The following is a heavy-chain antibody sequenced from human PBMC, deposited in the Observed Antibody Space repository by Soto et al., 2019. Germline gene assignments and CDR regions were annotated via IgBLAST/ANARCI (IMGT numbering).Heavy chain of an antibody. D-gene: IGHD2-15*01. Sequence: GGSLRLSCAASGFTFSSYAMSWVRQAPGKGLEWVSAISGSGGSTYYADSVKGRFTISRDNSKNTLYLQMNSLGAEDTAVYYCAKVDRFLGYCSGGSCPPVTNYYYMDVWGKGTTVTVSS. CDR2: ISGSGGST. V-gene: IGHV3-23*01. J-gene: IGHJ6*03. CDR3: AKVDRFLGYCSGGSCPPVTNYYYMDV. CDR1: GFTFSSYA.